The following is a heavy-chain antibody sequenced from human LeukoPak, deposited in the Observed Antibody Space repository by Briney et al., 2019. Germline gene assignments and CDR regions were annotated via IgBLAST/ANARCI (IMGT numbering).Heavy chain of an antibody. D-gene: IGHD6-13*01. V-gene: IGHV4-34*01. J-gene: IGHJ5*02. CDR2: IDHSGST. CDR3: ARYGMAAEGIWWFDP. CDR1: GGSLNGYY. Sequence: SETLSLTCAVYGGSLNGYYWSWIRQPPGKRLEWIGEIDHSGSTQYNPSLKSRVTISLDTSKKQFSLKLTSLTAADTAFYYCARYGMAAEGIWWFDPWGQGTLVTVSS.